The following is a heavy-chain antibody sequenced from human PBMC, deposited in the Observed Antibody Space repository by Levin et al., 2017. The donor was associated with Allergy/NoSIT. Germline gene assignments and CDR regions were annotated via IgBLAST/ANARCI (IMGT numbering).Heavy chain of an antibody. CDR3: AKLSNPLGFCGGSSCYAFMWFDP. D-gene: IGHD2-15*01. CDR2: ISGSDGTT. J-gene: IGHJ5*02. CDR1: GFTFSSYA. Sequence: PGGSLRLSCTASGFTFSSYAMSWVRQAPGTGLEWVSTISGSDGTTYYADSVKGRFTISRDNSRDKLFLQMSSLRSEDTAVYYCAKLSNPLGFCGGSSCYAFMWFDPWGQGTLVTVSS. V-gene: IGHV3-23*01.